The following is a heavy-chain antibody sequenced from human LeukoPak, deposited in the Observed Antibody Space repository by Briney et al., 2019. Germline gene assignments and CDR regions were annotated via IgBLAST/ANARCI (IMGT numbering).Heavy chain of an antibody. CDR3: SRVXMSRDNVYYYYYLDV. J-gene: IGHJ6*03. D-gene: IGHD1-1*01. V-gene: IGHV4-59*01. CDR1: GGSISPYY. Sequence: PSETLSLTCTVSGGSISPYYWNWIRQPPGKGLEWIGHILYSGSTTYNPSLKSRVTISIDKSKNQFSLNLTSVTAADTAVYYCSRVXMSRDNVYYYYYLDVWGKGTTVTVSS. CDR2: ILYSGST.